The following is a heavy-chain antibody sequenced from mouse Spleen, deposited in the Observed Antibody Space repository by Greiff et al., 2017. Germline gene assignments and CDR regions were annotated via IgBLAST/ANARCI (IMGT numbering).Heavy chain of an antibody. CDR3: ARRDYDGWFAY. V-gene: IGHV1-59*01. CDR2: IDPSDSYT. D-gene: IGHD2-4*01. CDR1: GYTFTSYW. Sequence: QVQLQQPGAELVRPGTSVKLSCKASGYTFTSYWMHWVKQRPGQGLEWIGVIDPSDSYTNYNQKFKGKATLTVDTSSSTAYMQLSSLTSEDSAVYYCARRDYDGWFAYWGQGTLVTVSA. J-gene: IGHJ3*01.